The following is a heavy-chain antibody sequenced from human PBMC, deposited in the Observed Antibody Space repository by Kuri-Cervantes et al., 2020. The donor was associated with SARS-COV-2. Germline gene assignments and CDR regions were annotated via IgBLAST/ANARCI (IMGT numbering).Heavy chain of an antibody. CDR3: ARALPWDLRGNDAFDI. CDR2: INDSGST. D-gene: IGHD1-26*01. Sequence: ESLKISCAGYGGSFSGYYWSWIRQPPGKGLEWIGEINDSGSTNYNPSLKSRVTISVDTSKNQFSLKLSSVTAADTAVYYCARALPWDLRGNDAFDIWGQGTMVTVSS. CDR1: GGSFSGYY. J-gene: IGHJ3*02. V-gene: IGHV4-34*01.